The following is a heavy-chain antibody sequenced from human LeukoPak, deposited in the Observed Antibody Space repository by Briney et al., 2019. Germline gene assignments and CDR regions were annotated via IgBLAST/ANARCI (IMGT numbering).Heavy chain of an antibody. CDR1: GFSFSTYT. D-gene: IGHD2-2*02. CDR2: IASNGGSK. Sequence: GGSLRLSCAASGFSFSTYTMRWVRQAPGKGLEYVSGIASNGGSKDYANSVKGRFTISRDNFKNTVYLQMGSLRAEDMAVYYCAREYCTTNNCYNWGLGYWGQGTLVTVSS. CDR3: AREYCTTNNCYNWGLGY. V-gene: IGHV3-64*01. J-gene: IGHJ4*02.